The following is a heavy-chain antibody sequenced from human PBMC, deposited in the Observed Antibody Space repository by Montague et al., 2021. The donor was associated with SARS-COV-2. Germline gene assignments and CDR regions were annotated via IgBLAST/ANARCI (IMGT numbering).Heavy chain of an antibody. V-gene: IGHV4-39*01. CDR2: VYYTGSN. Sequence: SETLSLICTVSGSSINSTTYYWAWLRQPPGKGLEWIGSVYYTGSNYYNPSLQSRGTMSVDTSKKQFSLKLSSVTAADTGVYYCARHFSSGYTFGLVAFELWGQGTMVTVSS. CDR3: ARHFSSGYTFGLVAFEL. D-gene: IGHD5-18*01. J-gene: IGHJ3*01. CDR1: GSSINSTTYY.